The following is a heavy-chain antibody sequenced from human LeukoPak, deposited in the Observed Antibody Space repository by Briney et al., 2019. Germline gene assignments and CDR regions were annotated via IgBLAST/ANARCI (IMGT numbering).Heavy chain of an antibody. CDR1: GGSFSGYY. V-gene: IGHV4-34*01. D-gene: IGHD3-9*01. J-gene: IGHJ4*02. CDR3: ARAPGAVLRYFDWSRSYFDY. CDR2: INHSGST. Sequence: PSETLSLTCAVYGGSFSGYYWSWIRQPPGKGLEWIGEINHSGSTNYNPSLKSRVTISVDTSKNQFSLKLSSVTAADTAVYYCARAPGAVLRYFDWSRSYFDYWGQGTPVTVSS.